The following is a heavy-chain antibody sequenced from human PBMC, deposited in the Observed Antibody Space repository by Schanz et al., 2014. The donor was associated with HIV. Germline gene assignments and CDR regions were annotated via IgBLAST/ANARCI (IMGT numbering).Heavy chain of an antibody. CDR2: ISSGGSSK. CDR1: GFTFSRHW. J-gene: IGHJ5*01. Sequence: EVQLVESGGGLVQPGGSLRLSCAASGFTFSRHWMTWGRQAPGKGLEWISYISSGGSSKNYADSVKGRFTISRDNAKNSLYLQMNSLIPEDTAVYYCARDRKSGNYDGGFDSWGQGTLVTVSS. CDR3: ARDRKSGNYDGGFDS. V-gene: IGHV3-48*04. D-gene: IGHD1-26*01.